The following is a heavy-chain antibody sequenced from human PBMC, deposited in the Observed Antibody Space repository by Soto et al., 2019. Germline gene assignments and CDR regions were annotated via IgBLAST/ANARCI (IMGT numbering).Heavy chain of an antibody. Sequence: QVQLVQSGAEVKKPGASVKVSCKVSGYTLTELSMHWVRQAPGKGLEWVGGFDPEDGQTIYAQNFRGRVTLTEDTSADTAYMELSSLRSEDTAVYYCATWRRTYCSSSSCRSYFYYYMDVWGKGTTVTVSS. D-gene: IGHD2-2*01. CDR1: GYTLTELS. J-gene: IGHJ6*03. CDR3: ATWRRTYCSSSSCRSYFYYYMDV. V-gene: IGHV1-24*01. CDR2: FDPEDGQT.